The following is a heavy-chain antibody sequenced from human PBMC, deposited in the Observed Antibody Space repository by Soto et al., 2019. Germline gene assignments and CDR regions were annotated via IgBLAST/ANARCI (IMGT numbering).Heavy chain of an antibody. CDR3: ARDNLVVVPAAKSTYYYYYGMDV. CDR1: GGTFSSYS. J-gene: IGHJ6*02. D-gene: IGHD2-2*01. V-gene: IGHV1-69*13. Sequence: SXKVSCKASGGTFSSYSISWVRQAPGQGLDWMGGIIPIFGTANYAQKFQGRVTITADESTSTAYMELSSLRSEDTAVYYCARDNLVVVPAAKSTYYYYYGMDVWGQGPTVTVSS. CDR2: IIPIFGTA.